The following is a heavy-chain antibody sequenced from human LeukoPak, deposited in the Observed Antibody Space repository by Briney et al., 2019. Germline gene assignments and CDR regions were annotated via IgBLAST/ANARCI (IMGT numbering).Heavy chain of an antibody. CDR1: GFTFSTYA. Sequence: GGSLRLSCAASGFTFSTYAITWVRQAPGKGLEWVSAISGSGGSTYYADSVKGRFTISRDNSKNTLYLQMNSLRAEDTAVYYCAKAGIVVVPAAKLKSYYFDYWGQGTLVTVSS. J-gene: IGHJ4*02. CDR3: AKAGIVVVPAAKLKSYYFDY. D-gene: IGHD2-2*01. V-gene: IGHV3-23*01. CDR2: ISGSGGST.